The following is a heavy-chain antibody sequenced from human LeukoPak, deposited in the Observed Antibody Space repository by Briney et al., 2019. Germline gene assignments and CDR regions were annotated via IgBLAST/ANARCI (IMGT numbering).Heavy chain of an antibody. CDR3: TREQDREAAATVIGDS. D-gene: IGHD2-15*01. CDR2: IYSGGST. V-gene: IGHV3-66*01. J-gene: IGHJ4*02. CDR1: GFTFSSYW. Sequence: PGGSLRLSCAASGFTFSSYWMSWVRQAPGKGLEWVSVIYSGGSTYYADFVKGRFSISRDNAKNSLYLQMNSLRAEDTAVYYCTREQDREAAATVIGDSWGQGALVTVSS.